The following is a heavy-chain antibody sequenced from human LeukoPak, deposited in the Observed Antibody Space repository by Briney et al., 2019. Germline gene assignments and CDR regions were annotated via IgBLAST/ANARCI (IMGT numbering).Heavy chain of an antibody. J-gene: IGHJ3*02. CDR2: ISWNSGSI. CDR3: AKGTRIVVVTDAFDI. CDR1: GFTFDDYA. D-gene: IGHD3-22*01. V-gene: IGHV3-9*01. Sequence: PGRSLRLSCAASGFTFDDYAMHWVRQAPGKGLEWVSGISWNSGSIGYADSVKGRFTISRDNAKNSLYLQMNSLRAEDTALYYCAKGTRIVVVTDAFDIWGQGTMVTVSS.